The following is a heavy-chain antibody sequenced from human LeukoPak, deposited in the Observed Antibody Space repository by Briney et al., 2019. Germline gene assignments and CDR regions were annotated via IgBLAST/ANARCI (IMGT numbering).Heavy chain of an antibody. CDR1: GFTFSSYG. D-gene: IGHD3-10*01. V-gene: IGHV3-23*01. CDR2: ISGSGGRT. Sequence: GGSLRLSCAASGFTFSSYGMSWVRQAPGKGLEWVSAISGSGGRTYYADSVKGRFTISRDNSKNTLYLQMNSLRAEDTAVYYCAKATIREVIFLFFDYWGQGTLVTVSS. J-gene: IGHJ4*02. CDR3: AKATIREVIFLFFDY.